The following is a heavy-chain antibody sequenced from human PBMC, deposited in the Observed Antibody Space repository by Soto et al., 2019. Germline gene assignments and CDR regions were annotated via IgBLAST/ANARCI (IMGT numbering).Heavy chain of an antibody. Sequence: QVQLQQWGAGLLKPSETLSLTCAVYGGSFSGYYWSWIRQPPGKGLEWIGEINHSGSTNYNPSLKRRVTVSVDTSKNQFSLKRSSVTAADTAVYYCARRKGYSHGPFRNYYFDYWGQGTLVTVSS. CDR2: INHSGST. CDR3: ARRKGYSHGPFRNYYFDY. D-gene: IGHD5-18*01. V-gene: IGHV4-34*01. J-gene: IGHJ4*02. CDR1: GGSFSGYY.